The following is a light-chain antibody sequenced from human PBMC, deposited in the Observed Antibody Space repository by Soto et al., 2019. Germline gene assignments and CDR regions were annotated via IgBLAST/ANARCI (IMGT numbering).Light chain of an antibody. J-gene: IGKJ1*01. CDR2: GAS. CDR1: QTVSSRF. CDR3: QQFGYSLWT. V-gene: IGKV3-20*01. Sequence: IGLTQAACTLSLSPGEKAAPACMASQTVSSRFFAWYQQKPAQAPRLLIYGASTRAAGIPDRFSGGGSGTDFTLTISRLEPEDFAVYYCQQFGYSLWTFGQGTKVDIK.